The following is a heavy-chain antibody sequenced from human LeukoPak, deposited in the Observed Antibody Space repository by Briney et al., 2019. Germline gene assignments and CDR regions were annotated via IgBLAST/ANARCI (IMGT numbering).Heavy chain of an antibody. J-gene: IGHJ4*02. V-gene: IGHV1-2*06. D-gene: IGHD1-26*01. CDR3: AATELQWELPTDY. Sequence: ASVKVSCKASGYTFTGYYMHWVRQAPGQGLEWMGRINPNSGGTNYAQKFQERVTITRDMSTSTAYMELSSLRSEDTAVYYCAATELQWELPTDYWGQGTLVTVSS. CDR1: GYTFTGYY. CDR2: INPNSGGT.